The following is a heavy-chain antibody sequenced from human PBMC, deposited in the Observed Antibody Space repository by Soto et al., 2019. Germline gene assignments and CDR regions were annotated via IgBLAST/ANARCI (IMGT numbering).Heavy chain of an antibody. J-gene: IGHJ4*02. CDR1: GFTFSSYG. Sequence: GGSLRLSCAASGFTFSSYGMHWVRQAPGKGLEWVAVISYDGSNKYYADSVKGRFTISRDNSKNTLYLQMNSLRAEDTAVYYCAKDSVLWFGELWVAYFDYWGQGTLVTVSS. D-gene: IGHD3-10*01. V-gene: IGHV3-30*18. CDR2: ISYDGSNK. CDR3: AKDSVLWFGELWVAYFDY.